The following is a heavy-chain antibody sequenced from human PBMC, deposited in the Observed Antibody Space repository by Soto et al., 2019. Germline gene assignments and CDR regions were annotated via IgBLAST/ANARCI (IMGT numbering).Heavy chain of an antibody. J-gene: IGHJ3*02. V-gene: IGHV3-53*01. CDR1: GFTVSSNY. Sequence: GGSLRLSCAASGFTVSSNYMSWVRQAPGKGLEWVSVIYSGGSTYYADYVKGRFTISRDNSKNTLYLQMNSLRAEDTAVYYCARELYHSSGYSRLWDAFDIWGQGTMVTVSS. D-gene: IGHD3-22*01. CDR3: ARELYHSSGYSRLWDAFDI. CDR2: IYSGGST.